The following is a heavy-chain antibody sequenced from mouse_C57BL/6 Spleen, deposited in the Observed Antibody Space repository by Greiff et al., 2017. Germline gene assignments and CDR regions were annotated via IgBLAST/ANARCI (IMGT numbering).Heavy chain of an antibody. V-gene: IGHV5-17*01. J-gene: IGHJ2*01. CDR1: GFTFSDYG. D-gene: IGHD2-2*01. CDR2: ISSGSSTI. Sequence: EVNVVESGGGLVKPGGSLKLSCAASGFTFSDYGMHWVRQAPEKGLEWVAYISSGSSTIYYADTVKGRFTISRDNAKNTLFLQMTSLRSEETAMYYCARGAMVKAYYFDYWGQGTTLTVSS. CDR3: ARGAMVKAYYFDY.